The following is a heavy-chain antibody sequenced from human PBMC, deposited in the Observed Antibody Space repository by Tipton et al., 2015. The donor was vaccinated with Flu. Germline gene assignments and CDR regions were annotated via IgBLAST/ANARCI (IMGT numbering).Heavy chain of an antibody. J-gene: IGHJ4*02. CDR3: ARGMASGATYFDY. CDR2: VHTSGNT. V-gene: IGHV4-4*07. D-gene: IGHD6-19*01. CDR1: GGSMKSNY. Sequence: LRLSCTVSGGSMKSNYWSWIRQPAGKRLQWIGRVHTSGNTHYDPSFESRVTISLDTSKSQFSLKLRSVTAADTAVYFCARGMASGATYFDYWGPGTLVTVSS.